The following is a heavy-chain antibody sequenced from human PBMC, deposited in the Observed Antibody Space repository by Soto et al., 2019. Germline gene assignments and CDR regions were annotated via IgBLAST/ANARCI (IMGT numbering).Heavy chain of an antibody. CDR1: GFTFSDYA. CDR2: VSHDGRNT. CDR3: AKGGRQGLVTSDFNY. J-gene: IGHJ4*02. Sequence: VQLVESGGGVVQPGRSLRLSCAASGFTFSDYAMHWVRQAPGKGLEWVAVVSHDGRNTHYADSVKGRFTISRDSSKNAVSLEMTSLRAEDTAVYSSAKGGRQGLVTSDFNYWGQGALVTVSS. D-gene: IGHD6-19*01. V-gene: IGHV3-30*18.